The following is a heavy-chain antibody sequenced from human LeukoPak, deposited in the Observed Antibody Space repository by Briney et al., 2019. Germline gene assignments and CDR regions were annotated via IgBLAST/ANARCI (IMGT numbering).Heavy chain of an antibody. J-gene: IGHJ4*02. CDR2: IYYSGST. D-gene: IGHD1-26*01. V-gene: IGHV4-59*12. CDR1: GGSISTYY. CDR3: ARAGGSYYYFDY. Sequence: SETLSLTCIVSGGSISTYYWSWIRQPPGKGLEWIGYIYYSGSTNYNPSLKSRATMSVDTSKNQFSLKLSSVTAADTAVYYCARAGGSYYYFDYWGQGTLVTVSS.